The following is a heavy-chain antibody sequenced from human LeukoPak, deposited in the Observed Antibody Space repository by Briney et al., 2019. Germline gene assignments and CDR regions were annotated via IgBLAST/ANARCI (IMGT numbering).Heavy chain of an antibody. V-gene: IGHV3-7*01. D-gene: IGHD6-19*01. CDR3: ARAMVASAWYSLLSGADY. CDR2: IKQHGSEK. CDR1: GFTFSNYW. J-gene: IGHJ4*02. Sequence: GGSLRLSCAASGFTFSNYWMTWVRRAPGKGLEWVANIKQHGSEKYYVDSVKGRFTISRDNTENSVYLQMNSLRAEDTAVYYCARAMVASAWYSLLSGADYWGQGTLVTVSS.